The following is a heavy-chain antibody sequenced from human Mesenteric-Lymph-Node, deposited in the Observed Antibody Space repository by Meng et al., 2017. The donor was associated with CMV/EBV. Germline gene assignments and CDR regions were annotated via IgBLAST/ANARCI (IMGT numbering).Heavy chain of an antibody. V-gene: IGHV3-7*01. CDR2: IKQNGRET. J-gene: IGHJ6*02. CDR3: ARDLGGCSSTSCYIYYYYGMDV. D-gene: IGHD2-2*02. CDR1: GFNIGDYW. Sequence: GESLKISCVVSGFNIGDYWMTWVRQAPGKGLEWVANIKQNGRETTYVDSVSGRFTISRDNAKNSLYLQMNSLRAEDTAVYYCARDLGGCSSTSCYIYYYYGMDVWGQGTTVTVSS.